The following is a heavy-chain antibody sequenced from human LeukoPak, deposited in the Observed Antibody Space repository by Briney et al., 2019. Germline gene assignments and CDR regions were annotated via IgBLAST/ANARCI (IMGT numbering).Heavy chain of an antibody. CDR2: INPNSGGT. CDR3: ARDRRTTYNWFDP. Sequence: ASVKVSCKASGYTFTGYYMHWVRQAPGQGLEWMGWINPNSGGTNYAQKFQGRVTMTRDTSISTAYMELSRLRSDDTPVYYCARDRRTTYNWFDPWGQGTLVTVSS. CDR1: GYTFTGYY. D-gene: IGHD4-11*01. J-gene: IGHJ5*02. V-gene: IGHV1-2*02.